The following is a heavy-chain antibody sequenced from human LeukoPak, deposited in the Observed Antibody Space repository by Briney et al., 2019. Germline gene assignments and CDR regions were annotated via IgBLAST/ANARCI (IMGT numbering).Heavy chain of an antibody. CDR1: GYIFNSYG. D-gene: IGHD1-26*01. V-gene: IGHV1-18*01. CDR2: ISAFNGNT. Sequence: ASVKVSCKASGYIFNSYGISWVRQAPGQGLEWMGWISAFNGNTNYAQKFQGRVTMTTGTSTNTAYMELRSLSSDDTAVYFCARDPVGANGVFDYWGRGTLVTVSS. CDR3: ARDPVGANGVFDY. J-gene: IGHJ4*02.